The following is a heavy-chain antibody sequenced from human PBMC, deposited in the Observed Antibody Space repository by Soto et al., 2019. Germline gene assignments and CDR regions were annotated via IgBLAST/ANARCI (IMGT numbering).Heavy chain of an antibody. CDR3: AREGEGSGWYYYGMDV. D-gene: IGHD6-19*01. CDR2: IIPIFGTA. CDR1: GGTFSSYA. J-gene: IGHJ6*02. Sequence: QVQLVQSGAEVKKPGSSVKVSCKASGGTFSSYAISWVRQAPGQGLDWVGGIIPIFGTANYAQEFQGRVTITADESTSTADMELSSLRSEDTAVYYCAREGEGSGWYYYGMDVWRQGTTVTVSS. V-gene: IGHV1-69*01.